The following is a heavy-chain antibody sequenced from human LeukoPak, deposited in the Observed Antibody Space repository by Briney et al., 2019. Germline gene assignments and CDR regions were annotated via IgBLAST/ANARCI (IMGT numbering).Heavy chain of an antibody. CDR2: ISSTSSTI. Sequence: ETLSLTCAVSGGSISSSNWWSWVRQPPGKGLEWVSYISSTSSTIYYADSVKGRFTISRDNAMKSLHLQMNSLRAEDTALYYCARLGQGVAFDAFDIWGQGTMVTVSS. J-gene: IGHJ3*02. CDR3: ARLGQGVAFDAFDI. D-gene: IGHD3-10*01. CDR1: GGSISSSN. V-gene: IGHV3-48*04.